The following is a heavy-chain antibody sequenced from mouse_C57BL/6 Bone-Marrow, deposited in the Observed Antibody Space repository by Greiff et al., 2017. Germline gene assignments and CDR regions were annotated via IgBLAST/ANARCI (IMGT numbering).Heavy chain of an antibody. CDR2: INPGSGGT. CDR3: AREGGYYYGSSYWDGAMDY. Sequence: QVQLKESGAELVRPGTSVKVSCKASGYAFTNYLIEWVKQRPGQGLEWIGVINPGSGGTTYNETFKGKATLTADKSSSTAYMQLSSLTSEDSAVYFCAREGGYYYGSSYWDGAMDYGGQGTSVTVSS. V-gene: IGHV1-54*01. CDR1: GYAFTNYL. J-gene: IGHJ4*01. D-gene: IGHD1-1*01.